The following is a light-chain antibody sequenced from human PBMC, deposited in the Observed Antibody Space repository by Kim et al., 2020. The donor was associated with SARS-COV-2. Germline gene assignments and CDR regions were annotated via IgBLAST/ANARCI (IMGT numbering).Light chain of an antibody. Sequence: SPGERATLSCRASQGVSGTYLAWYQQKPGQAPRLLIYGASSRATGIPDRFSGSGSGTDFTLTISRLEPEDFAVYYCQQYGSLPRTFGQGTKVDIK. J-gene: IGKJ1*01. V-gene: IGKV3-20*01. CDR2: GAS. CDR3: QQYGSLPRT. CDR1: QGVSGTY.